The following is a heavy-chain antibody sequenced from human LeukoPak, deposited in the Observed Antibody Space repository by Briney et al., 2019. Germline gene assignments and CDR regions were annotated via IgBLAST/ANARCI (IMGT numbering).Heavy chain of an antibody. V-gene: IGHV3-53*01. J-gene: IGHJ6*03. CDR2: IYSGRST. CDR1: GFTVSSNY. D-gene: IGHD3-10*01. CDR3: VSGSGSNRSPYYYMDV. Sequence: GGSLRHSCVGSGFTVSSNYMSWVRPAPWKGVEWVSLIYSGRSTYYADPAQGRVTISRDNSKHRLYLQFKRLSAEDTARYYCVSGSGSNRSPYYYMDVWGKGTTVTVSS.